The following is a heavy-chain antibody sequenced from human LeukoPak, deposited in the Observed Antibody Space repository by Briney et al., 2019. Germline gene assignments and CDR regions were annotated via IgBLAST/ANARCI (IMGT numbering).Heavy chain of an antibody. CDR1: GGSFSGYY. V-gene: IGHV4-34*01. Sequence: PSETLSLTCAVYGGSFSGYYWSWIRQPPGKGREWIGEINHSGSTNYNPSLKSRVTISVDTSKNQFSLKLSSVTAADTAVYYCATSTYYYDSSGYYDFDYWGQGTLVTVSS. CDR2: INHSGST. J-gene: IGHJ4*02. D-gene: IGHD3-22*01. CDR3: ATSTYYYDSSGYYDFDY.